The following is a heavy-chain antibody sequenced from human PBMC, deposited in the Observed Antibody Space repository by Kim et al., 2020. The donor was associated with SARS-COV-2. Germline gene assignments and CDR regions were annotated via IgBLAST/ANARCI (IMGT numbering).Heavy chain of an antibody. Sequence: SETLSLTCTVSGGSISSYSWSWIRQPPGKGLEWIGYIYYSGRTNYNPSLKSRVTISVDTSKNRFSLKLSSVTAADTAVYYCARDFNYYDSSGYDIRWFDP. V-gene: IGHV4-59*13. J-gene: IGHJ5*02. CDR2: IYYSGRT. CDR3: ARDFNYYDSSGYDIRWFDP. D-gene: IGHD3-22*01. CDR1: GGSISSYS.